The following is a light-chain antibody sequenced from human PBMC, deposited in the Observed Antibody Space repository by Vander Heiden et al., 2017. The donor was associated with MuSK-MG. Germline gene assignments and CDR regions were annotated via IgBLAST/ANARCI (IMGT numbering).Light chain of an antibody. CDR1: QDISNY. J-gene: IGKJ4*01. CDR3: QKENSALFT. Sequence: DIQMTQSPSSLSASVGDRVTITCRASQDISNYLAWYQQKPGKVPKLLIYAASTVQSGVPSRFSGSGSGTDFTLTISSLQPEDVATYYCQKENSALFTFGGGTQVEIK. V-gene: IGKV1-27*01. CDR2: AAS.